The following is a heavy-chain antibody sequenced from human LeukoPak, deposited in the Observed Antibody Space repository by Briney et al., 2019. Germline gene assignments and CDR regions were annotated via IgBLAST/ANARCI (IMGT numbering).Heavy chain of an antibody. CDR2: IYSGETT. CDR3: ARDLRGGNFDS. D-gene: IGHD2-15*01. CDR1: EFTVSSNY. V-gene: IGHV3-53*04. Sequence: QPGGSLRLSCAASEFTVSSNYMSWVRQAPGKGLEWVSVIYSGETTYYTDSVKGRFTISRHNSRNTLYLQMNSLRAEDTAVYYCARDLRGGNFDSWGQGILVAVSS. J-gene: IGHJ4*02.